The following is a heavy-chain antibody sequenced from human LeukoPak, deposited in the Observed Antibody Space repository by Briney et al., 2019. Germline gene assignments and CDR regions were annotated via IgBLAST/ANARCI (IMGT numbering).Heavy chain of an antibody. Sequence: GGSLRLSCAASGFTFDDYAMHWVRQAPGKGLEWVSGISWNSGSIGYADSVKGRLTISRDNAKNSLYLQMNSLRAEDTALYYCAKDGLLELGFWFDPWGQGTLVTVSS. CDR3: AKDGLLELGFWFDP. CDR2: ISWNSGSI. CDR1: GFTFDDYA. D-gene: IGHD1-7*01. V-gene: IGHV3-9*01. J-gene: IGHJ5*02.